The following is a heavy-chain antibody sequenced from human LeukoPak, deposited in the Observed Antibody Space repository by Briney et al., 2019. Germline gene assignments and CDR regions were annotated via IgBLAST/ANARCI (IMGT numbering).Heavy chain of an antibody. CDR3: ARPNDSSGYYYDPFDY. CDR2: IYYSGST. D-gene: IGHD3-22*01. Sequence: SETLSLTCTVSGGSICSSSYYWGWIRQPPGKGQEWIGSIYYSGSTYYNPSLKSRVTISVDTSKNQFSLKLSSVTAADTAVYYCARPNDSSGYYYDPFDYWGQGTLATVSS. V-gene: IGHV4-39*01. J-gene: IGHJ4*02. CDR1: GGSICSSSYY.